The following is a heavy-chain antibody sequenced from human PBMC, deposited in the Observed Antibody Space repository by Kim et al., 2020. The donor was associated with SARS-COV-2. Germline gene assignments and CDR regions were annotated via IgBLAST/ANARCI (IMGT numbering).Heavy chain of an antibody. J-gene: IGHJ4*02. Sequence: ASVKGRFTISRDDSKNTLYLQMNSLKAEDTAVYYCKTVSSKNEGRGISVYWGQGTLVTVSS. D-gene: IGHD3-10*01. V-gene: IGHV3-15*01. CDR3: KTVSSKNEGRGISVY.